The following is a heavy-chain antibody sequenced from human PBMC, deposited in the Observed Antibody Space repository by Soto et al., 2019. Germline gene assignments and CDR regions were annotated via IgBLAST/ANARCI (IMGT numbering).Heavy chain of an antibody. V-gene: IGHV3-23*01. Sequence: GGSLRLSCAASGFTFGRYSMAWVRQAPGEGLEWVSIVGVDSVTTFYADSVKGRFTISRDNSRNSLFLQMNSLRPGDTALYYCAKKFLTSDGNVFFDSWGQGALVTVSS. D-gene: IGHD3-3*01. CDR3: AKKFLTSDGNVFFDS. CDR2: VGVDSVTT. CDR1: GFTFGRYS. J-gene: IGHJ4*02.